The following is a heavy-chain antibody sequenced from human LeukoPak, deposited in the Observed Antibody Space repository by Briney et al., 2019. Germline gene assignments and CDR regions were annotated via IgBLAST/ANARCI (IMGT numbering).Heavy chain of an antibody. CDR3: ARGVRSGWFCDAFDI. D-gene: IGHD6-19*01. CDR2: IYYSGST. J-gene: IGHJ3*02. Sequence: SETQSLTCAVSGGSISSGSYYWSWIRQHPGKGLEWIGYIYYSGSTYYNPSLKSRVTIAVDTSKNQFSLKLSSVTAADTAVYYCARGVRSGWFCDAFDIWGQGTMVTVSS. V-gene: IGHV4-31*11. CDR1: GGSISSGSYY.